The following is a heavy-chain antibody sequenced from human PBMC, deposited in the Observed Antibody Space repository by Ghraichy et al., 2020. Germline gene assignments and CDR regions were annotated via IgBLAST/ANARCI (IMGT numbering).Heavy chain of an antibody. Sequence: LSLTCAASGFTFSDYHMSWIRQAPGKGLEWVSYISSSSITIYYADSVKGRFTISRDNAKNSLYLQMNSLRAEDTAVYYCASLGWGMDVWGQGTAVTVSS. CDR2: ISSSSITI. J-gene: IGHJ6*02. D-gene: IGHD3-16*01. CDR3: ASLGWGMDV. CDR1: GFTFSDYH. V-gene: IGHV3-11*01.